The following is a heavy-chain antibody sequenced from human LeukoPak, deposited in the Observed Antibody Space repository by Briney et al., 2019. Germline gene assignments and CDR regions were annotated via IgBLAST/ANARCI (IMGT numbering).Heavy chain of an antibody. Sequence: PGGSLRLSCAASGFTFSSYGMHWVRQAPGKRLEWVAVIWYDGSNKYYADSVKGRFTISRDNSKNTLYLQMNSLRAEDTAVYYCAREGGRDYFDYWGQGTLVTVSS. V-gene: IGHV3-33*01. CDR3: AREGGRDYFDY. D-gene: IGHD2-15*01. J-gene: IGHJ4*02. CDR1: GFTFSSYG. CDR2: IWYDGSNK.